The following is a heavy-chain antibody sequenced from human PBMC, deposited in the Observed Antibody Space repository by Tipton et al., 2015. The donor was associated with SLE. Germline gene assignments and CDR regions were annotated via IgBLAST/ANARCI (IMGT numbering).Heavy chain of an antibody. J-gene: IGHJ3*02. CDR1: GYSISSGYY. CDR2: INQSGST. D-gene: IGHD3-10*01. Sequence: TLSLTCAVSGYSISSGYYWGWIRQPPGKGLEWIGSINQSGSTNYNPSLKSRVTISVDTSKNQFFLKLTSVTAADTAVYFCSRGRGGAFDMWGQGTMVTVPS. CDR3: SRGRGGAFDM. V-gene: IGHV4-38-2*01.